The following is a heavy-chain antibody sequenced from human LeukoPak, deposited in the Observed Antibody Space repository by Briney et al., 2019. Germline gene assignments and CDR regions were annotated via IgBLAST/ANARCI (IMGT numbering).Heavy chain of an antibody. CDR2: IYPGDSVT. CDR1: GYSFTSYW. Sequence: GESLKISCKGSGYSFTSYWIGWVRQMPGKGLKWMGIIYPGDSVTRYSPSFQGQVTISADKSISTAYLQWSSLKASDTAMYYCARLICSSTSCSTPLDLLFDYWGQGTLVTVSS. D-gene: IGHD2-2*01. J-gene: IGHJ4*02. CDR3: ARLICSSTSCSTPLDLLFDY. V-gene: IGHV5-51*01.